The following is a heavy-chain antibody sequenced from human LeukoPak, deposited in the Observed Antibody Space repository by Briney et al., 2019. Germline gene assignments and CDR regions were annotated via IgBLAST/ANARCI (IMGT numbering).Heavy chain of an antibody. CDR2: IIPLLGVA. J-gene: IGHJ4*02. V-gene: IGHV1-69*04. Sequence: EASVKVSCKVSGATFNTYAINWVRQAPGQGLEWMGRIIPLLGVAHYARKFQGRVTITADKSTSTAYMELSSLRSEDTAVYYCARVPATATLDYWGQGTLVTVSS. CDR3: ARVPATATLDY. CDR1: GATFNTYA. D-gene: IGHD2-2*01.